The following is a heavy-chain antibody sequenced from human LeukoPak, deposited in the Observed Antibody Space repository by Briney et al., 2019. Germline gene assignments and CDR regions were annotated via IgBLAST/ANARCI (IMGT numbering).Heavy chain of an antibody. J-gene: IGHJ4*02. CDR1: GFTFSSYS. V-gene: IGHV3-21*01. D-gene: IGHD3-10*01. Sequence: PGGSLRLSCAASGFTFSSYSMTWVRQAPGKGLKWVSSISSSSSYIYYADSVKGRFTISRDNAKNSLYLQMNSLRAEDTALYYCARGHGSGSYFQTPFDYWGQGTLVTVSS. CDR2: ISSSSSYI. CDR3: ARGHGSGSYFQTPFDY.